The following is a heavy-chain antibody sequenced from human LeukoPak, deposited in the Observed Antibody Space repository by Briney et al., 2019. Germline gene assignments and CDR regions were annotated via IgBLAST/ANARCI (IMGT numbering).Heavy chain of an antibody. V-gene: IGHV1-18*01. Sequence: GASVKVSCKASGYTFTSYGISWVRQAPGQGLEWMGWISAYNGNTNYAQKLQGRVTMTTDTSTSTAYMELRSLRSDDTAVYYCARDMRLVGAPPNFDYWGQGTLVTVSS. CDR1: GYTFTSYG. CDR3: ARDMRLVGAPPNFDY. D-gene: IGHD1-26*01. CDR2: ISAYNGNT. J-gene: IGHJ4*02.